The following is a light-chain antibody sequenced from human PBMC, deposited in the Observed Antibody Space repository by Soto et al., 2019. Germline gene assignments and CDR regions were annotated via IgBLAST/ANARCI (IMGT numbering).Light chain of an antibody. CDR3: QQYGDSQVT. CDR2: GAS. J-gene: IGKJ4*01. Sequence: EIVMTQSPGTLSLSPGERATLSCRASQSVSRNYLAWYQQKPGQTPRLLIYGASSRITGIPDRFSGSGSGTDFTLTISRLEPEDFAMYYCQQYGDSQVTFGGGTKVEIK. CDR1: QSVSRNY. V-gene: IGKV3-20*01.